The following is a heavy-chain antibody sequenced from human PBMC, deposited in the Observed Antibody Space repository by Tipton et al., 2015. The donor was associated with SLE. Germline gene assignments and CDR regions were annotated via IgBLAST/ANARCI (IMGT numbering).Heavy chain of an antibody. V-gene: IGHV4-30-2*01. CDR2: IYHSGST. J-gene: IGHJ5*02. Sequence: LRLSCAVSGGSVSSGGYSWSWIRQPPGKGLEWIGYIYHSGSTYCNPSLKSRVTISVDRSKNQFSLKLSSVTAADTAVYYCARGIAAAGFDPWGQGTLVTVSS. CDR3: ARGIAAAGFDP. D-gene: IGHD6-13*01. CDR1: GGSVSSGGYS.